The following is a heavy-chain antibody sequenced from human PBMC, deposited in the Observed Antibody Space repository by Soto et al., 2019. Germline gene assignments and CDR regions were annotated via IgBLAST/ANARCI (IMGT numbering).Heavy chain of an antibody. D-gene: IGHD3-16*02. V-gene: IGHV3-23*01. CDR2: ISGSGGST. J-gene: IGHJ3*02. CDR1: GFTFSSYA. CDR3: AKDGGYDYIWGSYRYTSDAFDI. Sequence: VQLLESGGGLVQPGGSLRLSCAASGFTFSSYAMSWVRQAPGKGLEWVSAISGSGGSTYYADSVKGRFTISRDNSKNTLYLQMNSLRAEDTAVYYCAKDGGYDYIWGSYRYTSDAFDIWGQGTMVTVSS.